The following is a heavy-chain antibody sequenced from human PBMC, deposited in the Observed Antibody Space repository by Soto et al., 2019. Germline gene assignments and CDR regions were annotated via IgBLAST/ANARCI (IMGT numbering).Heavy chain of an antibody. J-gene: IGHJ4*02. Sequence: EVQLVESGGGLVQPGGSLRLSCAASGITLSSYCMYWVRQAPGKGLVWVSRIHNDGSSKSYADSVKGLFTISRANTKNTLHLEMNGLRAEDTAVYYCAVRGCYTTPFDYWGQGTLVTVSS. CDR2: IHNDGSSK. D-gene: IGHD1-26*01. V-gene: IGHV3-74*01. CDR3: AVRGCYTTPFDY. CDR1: GITLSSYC.